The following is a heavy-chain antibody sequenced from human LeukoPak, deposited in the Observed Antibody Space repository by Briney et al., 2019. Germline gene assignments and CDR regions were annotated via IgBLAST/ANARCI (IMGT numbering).Heavy chain of an antibody. V-gene: IGHV3-7*01. Sequence: PGGSLRLSCAASGFTFSSYWMSWVRQAPGKGLEWVANIKQDGSEKYYVDSVKGRFTISRDNAKNSLYLQMNSLRAEDTAVYYCAKQSYCSSATCSGWDWYFDLWGRGTLVTVSS. CDR2: IKQDGSEK. CDR3: AKQSYCSSATCSGWDWYFDL. CDR1: GFTFSSYW. D-gene: IGHD2-2*01. J-gene: IGHJ2*01.